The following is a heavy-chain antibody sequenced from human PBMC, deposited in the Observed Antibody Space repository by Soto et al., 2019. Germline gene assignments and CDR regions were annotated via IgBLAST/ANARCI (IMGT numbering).Heavy chain of an antibody. D-gene: IGHD3-10*01. V-gene: IGHV3-21*01. CDR1: GFTFSSYS. J-gene: IGHJ3*02. Sequence: GGSLRLSCAASGFTFSSYSMNWVRQAPGKGLEWVSSISSGSSYIYYADSVKGRFTISRDNAKNSLYLQMNSLRAEDTAVYYCARDQWYPPDREPGHYYGSGSYAFDIWGQGTMVTVSS. CDR3: ARDQWYPPDREPGHYYGSGSYAFDI. CDR2: ISSGSSYI.